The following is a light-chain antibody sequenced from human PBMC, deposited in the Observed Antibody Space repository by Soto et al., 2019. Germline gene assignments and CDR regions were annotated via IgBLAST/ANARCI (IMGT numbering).Light chain of an antibody. J-gene: IGKJ5*01. CDR3: QQTRSGIT. CDR2: SAS. CDR1: QTIDSY. Sequence: DIQLTQSPPSLSATVGDRGTITFLASQTIDSYLNWFQQKPGMAPKLLIYSASKIQSGVPSRFRGSGSGTDLTLTIDTLQPDDFASYYCQQTRSGITFGQGTRLEIK. V-gene: IGKV1-39*01.